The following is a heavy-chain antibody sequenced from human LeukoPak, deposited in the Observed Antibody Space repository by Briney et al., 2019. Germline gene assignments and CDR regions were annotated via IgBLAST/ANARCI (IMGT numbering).Heavy chain of an antibody. CDR1: GFTFAHYW. J-gene: IGHJ4*02. V-gene: IGHV3-7*01. D-gene: IGHD2-2*03. CDR3: ARRMAGLGSPFDS. Sequence: GGSLRLSCAASGFTFAHYWMTWVRQASGKELEWVAHIKEDGSERNYVDSVKGRFTISRDNAKNSLYLQMSSLRAEDTAVYYCARRMAGLGSPFDSWGQGTLVTVSS. CDR2: IKEDGSER.